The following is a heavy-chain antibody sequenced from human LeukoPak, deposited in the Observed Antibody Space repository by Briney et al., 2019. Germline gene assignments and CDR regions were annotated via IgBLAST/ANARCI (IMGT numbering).Heavy chain of an antibody. CDR1: GFTFSSYA. CDR3: AKDDVVGERRDYFDY. Sequence: GGSLRLSCAASGFTFSSYAMSWVRQAPGKGLEWVSAISGSGGSTYYADSVKGRFTISRDNSKNTLYLQMNSLRAEDTAVYYCAKDDVVGERRDYFDYWGQGTLVTVSS. J-gene: IGHJ4*02. V-gene: IGHV3-23*01. CDR2: ISGSGGST. D-gene: IGHD1-26*01.